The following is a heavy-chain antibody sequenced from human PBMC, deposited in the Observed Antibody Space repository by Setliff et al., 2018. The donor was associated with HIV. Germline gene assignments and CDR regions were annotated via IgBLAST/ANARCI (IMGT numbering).Heavy chain of an antibody. V-gene: IGHV3-23*01. D-gene: IGHD3-16*01. CDR1: GFTFSSYG. CDR3: AKAAFGGVSPFDY. CDR2: ISDSGDNT. J-gene: IGHJ4*02. Sequence: TGGSLRLSCAASGFTFSSYGMSWVRQAPGRGLEWVSAISDSGDNTNYADSAKGRFTISRDDSKNTLYLQMTSLRAEDTAVYYCAKAAFGGVSPFDYWGQGTLVTVS.